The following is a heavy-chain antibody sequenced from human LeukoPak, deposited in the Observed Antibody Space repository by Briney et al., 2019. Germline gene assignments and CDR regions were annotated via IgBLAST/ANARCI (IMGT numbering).Heavy chain of an antibody. J-gene: IGHJ1*01. Sequence: PGGSLRLSCAASGFTFSSYAMSWVRQAPGKGLEWVSYISSSSSYTNYADSVKGRFTISRDDAKNSLYLQMNSLRAEDTAVYYCARGHYELWYWGQGTLVTVSS. CDR2: ISSSSSYT. D-gene: IGHD3-16*01. CDR3: ARGHYELWY. CDR1: GFTFSSYA. V-gene: IGHV3-21*05.